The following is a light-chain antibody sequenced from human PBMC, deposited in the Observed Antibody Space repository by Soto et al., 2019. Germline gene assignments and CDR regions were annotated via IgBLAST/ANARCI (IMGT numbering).Light chain of an antibody. J-gene: IGKJ3*01. Sequence: EILLAQSPATLSLSPVERATLSCRASQSVNNFLAWYQQKPGQAPRLLIFDASYRASGIPGRFSGSGSGTDFTLTINSLEPEDFTVYYCQQRSSWPATFGPGTKVDIK. CDR3: QQRSSWPAT. CDR2: DAS. V-gene: IGKV3-11*01. CDR1: QSVNNF.